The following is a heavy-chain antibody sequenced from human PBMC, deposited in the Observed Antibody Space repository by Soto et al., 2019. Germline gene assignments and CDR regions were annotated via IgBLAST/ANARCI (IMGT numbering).Heavy chain of an antibody. CDR2: IYYSGST. V-gene: IGHV4-39*01. CDR1: GGSISSSSYY. D-gene: IGHD2-21*01. J-gene: IGHJ3*02. CDR3: ARLLLDAFDI. Sequence: QLQLQESGPGLVKPSETLSLTCTVSGGSISSSSYYWGWIRQPPGKGLEWIGSIYYSGSTYYNPSLKSRVTIPVDTSKNQFSLKLSSVTAADTAVYYCARLLLDAFDIWGQGTMVTVSS.